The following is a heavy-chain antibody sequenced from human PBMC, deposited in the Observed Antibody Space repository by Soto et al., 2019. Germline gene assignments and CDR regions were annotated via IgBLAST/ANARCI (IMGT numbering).Heavy chain of an antibody. V-gene: IGHV1-58*02. Sequence: QMQLVQSGPEVKKPGTSVKVSCKASGFTFTSSAMQWVRQARGQRLEWIGWIVVGSGNTNSAQKFQERVTITRDMSTSTAYMELSSLRSEDTAVYYCAADSLGYCSSTSCYVNYYYYMDVWGKGTTVTVSS. D-gene: IGHD2-2*01. CDR2: IVVGSGNT. J-gene: IGHJ6*03. CDR3: AADSLGYCSSTSCYVNYYYYMDV. CDR1: GFTFTSSA.